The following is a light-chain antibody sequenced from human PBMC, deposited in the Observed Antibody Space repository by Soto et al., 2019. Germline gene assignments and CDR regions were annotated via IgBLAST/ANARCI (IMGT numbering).Light chain of an antibody. CDR3: QSYDSRLISLI. CDR1: NSNIGAGYA. CDR2: VNP. V-gene: IGLV1-40*01. J-gene: IGLJ1*01. Sequence: QSVLTXPPSXXXXXGQRVTISCTGSNSNIGAGYAVSCYRQVPGTGPKLLTFVNPTRPSGVPDRFSGSKSGSSASLAISGLQAEDEADYYCQSYDSRLISLIFGPGTKRTVL.